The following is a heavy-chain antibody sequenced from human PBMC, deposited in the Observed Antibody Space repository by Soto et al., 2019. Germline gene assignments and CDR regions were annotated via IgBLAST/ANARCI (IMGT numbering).Heavy chain of an antibody. Sequence: ASVKVSYKASGGTFSSYAISWVRQAPGQGLEWMGGIIPIFGTANYAQKFQGRVTITADESTSTAYMELSSLRSEDTAVYYCARESSGSYAAPFDYWGQGTLVTVSS. CDR3: ARESSGSYAAPFDY. CDR2: IIPIFGTA. J-gene: IGHJ4*02. V-gene: IGHV1-69*13. CDR1: GGTFSSYA. D-gene: IGHD1-26*01.